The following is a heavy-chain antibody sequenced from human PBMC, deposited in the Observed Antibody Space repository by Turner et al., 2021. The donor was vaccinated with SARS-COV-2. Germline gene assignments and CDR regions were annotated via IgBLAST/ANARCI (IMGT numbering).Heavy chain of an antibody. V-gene: IGHV3-21*01. CDR3: ARGCTNAVCIQY. Sequence: EVQLVESGGGLVKPGGSLRLSCSASGLKFNNYTMTWVRQAPGKGLEWVSSIGSPSATYYADSVKGRFTISRDNAKNSLFLQMNSLRGEDTAVYYCARGCTNAVCIQYWGQGTLVTVSS. CDR1: GLKFNNYT. D-gene: IGHD2-8*01. CDR2: IGSPSAT. J-gene: IGHJ4*02.